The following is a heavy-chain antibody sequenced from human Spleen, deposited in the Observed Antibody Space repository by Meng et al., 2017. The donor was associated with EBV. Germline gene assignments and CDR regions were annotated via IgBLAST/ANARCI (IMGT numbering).Heavy chain of an antibody. V-gene: IGHV4-30-4*01. D-gene: IGHD2-15*01. CDR3: ARGGRGSPFDY. CDR1: GGSISSGGYY. Sequence: VRLPAPGPGLAKPSQTLSLTCAVSGGSISSGGYYWSWIRQPPGKGLEWIGYIYYSGSTYYNPSLKSRVTISVDTSKNQFSLKLSSVTAADTAVYYCARGGRGSPFDYWGQGTLVTVSS. J-gene: IGHJ4*02. CDR2: IYYSGST.